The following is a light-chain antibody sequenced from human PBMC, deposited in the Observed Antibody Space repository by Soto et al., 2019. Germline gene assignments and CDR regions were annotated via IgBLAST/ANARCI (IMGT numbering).Light chain of an antibody. V-gene: IGLV4-69*01. CDR2: LNSDGSH. J-gene: IGLJ2*01. CDR3: QTWGTGIMV. Sequence: QLVLTQSPSASASLGASVKLTCTLSSGHSSSAIAWHQQQPEKAPLYLMKLNSDGSHSKVDGSPDRFSGSSSGADRYLTISSLQSEDEADYYCQTWGTGIMVFGGGTKLTVL. CDR1: SGHSSSA.